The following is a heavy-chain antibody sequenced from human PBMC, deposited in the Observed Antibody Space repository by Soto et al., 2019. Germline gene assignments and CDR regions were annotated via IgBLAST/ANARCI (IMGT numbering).Heavy chain of an antibody. CDR3: AIVNGPGDLPAYQFYD. D-gene: IGHD2-21*02. V-gene: IGHV1-69*12. CDR1: GGTFSSYA. Sequence: QVQLVQSGAEVKKPGSSVRVSCKASGGTFSSYAINWVRQAPGHGLEWVGGILPIFDTTNYAQRFQGRVTINADETTSRAYMDLSSPNSDDTAIYYCAIVNGPGDLPAYQFYDWGHGTLVTVSS. CDR2: ILPIFDTT. J-gene: IGHJ4*01.